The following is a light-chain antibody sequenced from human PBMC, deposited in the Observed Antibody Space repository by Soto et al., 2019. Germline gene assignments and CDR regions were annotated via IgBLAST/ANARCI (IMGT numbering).Light chain of an antibody. Sequence: EIVMTQSPGTLSLSPGERATLSCRASQRVSSSYLAWYQQKPGQAPRLLIYGASSRATGIPDRFSGSGSGTDFTLTISRLEPEDFAVYYCQQYGSSHQTFGQGTRLEIK. V-gene: IGKV3-20*01. J-gene: IGKJ5*01. CDR3: QQYGSSHQT. CDR1: QRVSSSY. CDR2: GAS.